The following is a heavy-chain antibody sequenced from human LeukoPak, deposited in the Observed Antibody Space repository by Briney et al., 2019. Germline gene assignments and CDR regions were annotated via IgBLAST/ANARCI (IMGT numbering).Heavy chain of an antibody. CDR2: INPNSGGT. CDR1: GYTFTGYY. V-gene: IGHV1-2*02. J-gene: IGHJ2*01. CDR3: ARDSVVFPISGGSYWYFDL. Sequence: GASEKVSCKASGYTFTGYYMHWVRQAPGQELEWMGWINPNSGGTNYAQKFQGRVTMTRDTSISTAYMELSRLRSDDTAVYYCARDSVVFPISGGSYWYFDLWGRGTLVTVSS. D-gene: IGHD3-10*01.